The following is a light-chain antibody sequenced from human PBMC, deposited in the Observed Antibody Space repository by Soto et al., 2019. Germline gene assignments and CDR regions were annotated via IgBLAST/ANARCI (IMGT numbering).Light chain of an antibody. CDR2: DAS. Sequence: EIVLTKSPGTLALSPGERATLSCRASQSGSSSYLAWYQQQPGQAPRLLISDASRRATGIPDRFSGSGSGTDFTLTISRLGPEDFAVYYCHHDGSSPRTFGQGTKVEIK. CDR3: HHDGSSPRT. CDR1: QSGSSSY. V-gene: IGKV3-20*01. J-gene: IGKJ1*01.